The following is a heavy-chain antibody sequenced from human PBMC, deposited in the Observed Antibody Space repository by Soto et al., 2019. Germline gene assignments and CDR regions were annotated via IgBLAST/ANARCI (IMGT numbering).Heavy chain of an antibody. CDR2: IYYSGNT. V-gene: IGHV4-30-4*02. CDR3: ARDEVLRYFDHYYVDV. Sequence: PSDTLSLTCSVSGGSISSGYYYWSWIRQPPGKGLEWIGNIYYSGNTYYNPSLKSRLIISIDTSKNQFSLKVGSVTAADTAVYYCARDEVLRYFDHYYVDVWGQGTTVTVSS. D-gene: IGHD3-9*01. J-gene: IGHJ6*03. CDR1: GGSISSGYYY.